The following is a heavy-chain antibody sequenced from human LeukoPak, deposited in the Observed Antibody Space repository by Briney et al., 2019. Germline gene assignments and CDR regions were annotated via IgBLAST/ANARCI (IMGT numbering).Heavy chain of an antibody. CDR3: ARHLRGGTGIPFDY. V-gene: IGHV4-39*01. J-gene: IGHJ4*02. D-gene: IGHD2-8*02. Sequence: PSETLSLTCTVSGGSISSSRYYWGWIRQPPGKGLEWMGNIYYSGSTYYNPSLKSRVTISVDTSKNQFSLKLSSVTAADMAAYYCARHLRGGTGIPFDYWGQGTLVTVSS. CDR1: GGSISSSRYY. CDR2: IYYSGST.